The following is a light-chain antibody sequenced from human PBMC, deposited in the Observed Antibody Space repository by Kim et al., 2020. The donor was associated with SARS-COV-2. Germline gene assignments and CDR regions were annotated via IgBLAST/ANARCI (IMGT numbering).Light chain of an antibody. Sequence: SAYVGDRVTITCRESQSISSYLNWYQQKPGRAPKLLIYAASSLQSGVPKRFSGRGSRTDFTLTINSLQPEDVETYYCQQSYSTPYTFGQGTKLEIK. CDR3: QQSYSTPYT. CDR2: AAS. CDR1: QSISSY. V-gene: IGKV1-39*01. J-gene: IGKJ2*01.